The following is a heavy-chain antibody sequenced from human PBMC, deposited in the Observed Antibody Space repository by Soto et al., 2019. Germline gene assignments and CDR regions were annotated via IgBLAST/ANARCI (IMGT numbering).Heavy chain of an antibody. CDR2: IYYSGST. Sequence: QVQLQESGPGLVKPSQTLSLTCTVSGGSISSGDYYWSWIRQPPGKGLEWIGSIYYSGSTYYNPSLKSRVTISVDTAKNQVSLKLNSVTAADAAVYYCASRHSSPYFDYWGQGTLVTVSS. CDR3: ASRHSSPYFDY. D-gene: IGHD6-13*01. J-gene: IGHJ4*02. CDR1: GGSISSGDYY. V-gene: IGHV4-30-4*01.